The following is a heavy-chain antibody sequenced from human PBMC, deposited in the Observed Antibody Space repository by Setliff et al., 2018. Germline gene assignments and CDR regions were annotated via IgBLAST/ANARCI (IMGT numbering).Heavy chain of an antibody. D-gene: IGHD3-3*01. Sequence: GGSLRLSCAGSGFTFSSYTMNWVRQAPGKGLEWVSSIISSGSHIYYADSVKGRFTSSRDNAKNTLYLQMNSLRAEDTAVYYCARDKLRFLENWFDPWGQGTLVTVSS. CDR1: GFTFSSYT. CDR2: IISSGSHI. CDR3: ARDKLRFLENWFDP. V-gene: IGHV3-21*01. J-gene: IGHJ5*02.